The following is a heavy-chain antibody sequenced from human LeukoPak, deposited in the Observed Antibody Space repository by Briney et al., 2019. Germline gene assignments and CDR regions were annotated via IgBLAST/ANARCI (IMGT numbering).Heavy chain of an antibody. V-gene: IGHV1-8*01. Sequence: ASVKVSCKASGHTFTSYDINWVRQATGQGLEWMGWMNPNSGNTGYAQKFQGRVTMTRNTSISTAYMELSSLRSEDTAVYYCARGLRKVRGVIITPPFDYWGQGTLVTVSS. J-gene: IGHJ4*02. CDR3: ARGLRKVRGVIITPPFDY. CDR2: MNPNSGNT. CDR1: GHTFTSYD. D-gene: IGHD3-10*01.